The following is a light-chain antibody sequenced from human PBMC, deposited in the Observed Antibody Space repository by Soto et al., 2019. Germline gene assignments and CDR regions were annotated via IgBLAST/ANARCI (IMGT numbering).Light chain of an antibody. CDR1: HDIGNY. Sequence: DIQMTQSPSSLSASVGDRVTITCLASHDIGNYLNWYQQKPGKAPKLLIYYASTLDTGVPSRFSGSGSGTDFTFTIGSLQPEDLATYYCQHYRNLPLTFGQGTKVDIK. CDR3: QHYRNLPLT. J-gene: IGKJ1*01. CDR2: YAS. V-gene: IGKV1-33*01.